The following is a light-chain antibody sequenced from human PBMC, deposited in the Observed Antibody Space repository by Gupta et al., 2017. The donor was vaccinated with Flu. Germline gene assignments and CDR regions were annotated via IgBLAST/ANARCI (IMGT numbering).Light chain of an antibody. CDR1: QSISVY. V-gene: IGKV1-39*01. Sequence: QSPSSLSASVGDRVTITCRASQSISVYLNWDQQKPGKAPKVRIYTACSLESGVPARFSGSGSGTDFTLTSSRLQAEDVCTCYCQHSSRLTFGGGTKVEIK. CDR3: QHSSRLT. CDR2: TAC. J-gene: IGKJ4*01.